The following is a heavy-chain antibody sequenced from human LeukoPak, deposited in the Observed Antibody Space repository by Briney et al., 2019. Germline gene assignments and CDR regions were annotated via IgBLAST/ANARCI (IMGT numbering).Heavy chain of an antibody. CDR1: GGSISNYY. CDR2: IYYSGST. V-gene: IGHV4-59*01. J-gene: IGHJ6*04. CDR3: ARDWTVRGVPSVMDV. D-gene: IGHD3-10*01. Sequence: SETLSLTCTVSGGSISNYYWSWIRQPPGKGLERIGHIYYSGSTNYNPSLKSRVTISVDTSKNQFSLKLSSVTAADTAVYYCARDWTVRGVPSVMDVWGKGTTVTVSS.